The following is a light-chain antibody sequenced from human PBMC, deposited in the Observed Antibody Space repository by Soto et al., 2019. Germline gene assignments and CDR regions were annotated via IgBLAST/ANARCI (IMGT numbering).Light chain of an antibody. CDR3: SSHTSSRSWV. V-gene: IGLV2-14*01. J-gene: IGLJ3*02. Sequence: QSALTQPASVSGSPGQSITISCTGTSSDVGRYNYVSWYQHHPGKAPKLMIYEVSNRPSGVSNRFSGSKSGDTASLTISGLQAEDEADYYCSSHTSSRSWVFGGGTQLTVL. CDR2: EVS. CDR1: SSDVGRYNY.